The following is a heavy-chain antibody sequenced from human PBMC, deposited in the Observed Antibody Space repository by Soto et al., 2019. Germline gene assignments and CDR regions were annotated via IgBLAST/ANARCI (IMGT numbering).Heavy chain of an antibody. Sequence: QITLKESGPTLVKPTQTLTLTCTFSGFSLSASGVGVGWIRQPPGKALEWLAIIYWDDAKHYSPSLKSSLTNTKDTSKNQGVLTMTNMDPVDTATYYCAHKGGGDRILDYWGQGTLVTVSS. CDR3: AHKGGGDRILDY. V-gene: IGHV2-5*02. D-gene: IGHD3-16*01. CDR2: IYWDDAK. J-gene: IGHJ4*02. CDR1: GFSLSASGVG.